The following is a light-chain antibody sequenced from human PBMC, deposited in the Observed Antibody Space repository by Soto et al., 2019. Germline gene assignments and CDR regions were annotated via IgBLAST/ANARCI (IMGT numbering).Light chain of an antibody. J-gene: IGLJ1*01. V-gene: IGLV2-8*01. Sequence: QSALTQPPSASGSPGQSVTISCTGTSSDVGGYNYVSWYQQHPGKAPKLMIYEVTKRPSGVPYRFSGSKSGNTASLTVSGLLHEDESDYYCASYAGSTMVFGTGTKLTVL. CDR2: EVT. CDR3: ASYAGSTMV. CDR1: SSDVGGYNY.